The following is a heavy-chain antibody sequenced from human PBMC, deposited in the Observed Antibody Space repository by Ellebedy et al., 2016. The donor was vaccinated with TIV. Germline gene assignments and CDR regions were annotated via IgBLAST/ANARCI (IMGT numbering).Heavy chain of an antibody. V-gene: IGHV4-34*01. CDR1: GGSFSGYS. CDR3: ARSNYQDVDLDRWYFDL. CDR2: INHRGST. Sequence: SETLSLTCAVYGGSFSGYSWSWIRQPPGKGLEWIGEINHRGSTTYNPSLRSRVTMSIDTSKHQFSLGLSSVTAADTAVYYCARSNYQDVDLDRWYFDLWGRGTLVTVSS. J-gene: IGHJ2*01. D-gene: IGHD4-11*01.